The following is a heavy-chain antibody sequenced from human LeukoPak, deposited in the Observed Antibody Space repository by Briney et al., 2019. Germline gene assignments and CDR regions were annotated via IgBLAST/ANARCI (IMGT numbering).Heavy chain of an antibody. V-gene: IGHV3-33*01. CDR3: ARHCGDFFEF. J-gene: IGHJ4*02. CDR2: IWYDGSNK. D-gene: IGHD4-17*01. CDR1: GFTFSSYG. Sequence: SWGTLTLSCAASGFTFSSYGMHWVRQAPGKGLEWVAVIWYDGSNKYYADSVKGRFTITRDTSKNTLYLQMHSLSAEDTAVYYSARHCGDFFEFWGKGPLVTVFS.